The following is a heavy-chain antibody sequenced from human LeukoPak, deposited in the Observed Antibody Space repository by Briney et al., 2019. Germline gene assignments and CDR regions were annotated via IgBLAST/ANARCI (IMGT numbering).Heavy chain of an antibody. CDR3: ARDHTVTIGY. J-gene: IGHJ4*02. CDR1: GFTFSSYE. Sequence: GGSLRLSCAASGFTFSSYEMNWVRQAPGRGLEWVSYISSSGSTIYYADSVKGRFTISRDNAKNSLYLQMNSLRAEDTAVYYCARDHTVTIGYWGQGTLVTVSS. CDR2: ISSSGSTI. V-gene: IGHV3-48*03. D-gene: IGHD4-17*01.